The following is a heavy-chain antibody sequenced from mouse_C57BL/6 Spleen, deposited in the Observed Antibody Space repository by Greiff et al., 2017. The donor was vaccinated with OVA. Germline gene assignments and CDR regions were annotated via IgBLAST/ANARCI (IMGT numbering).Heavy chain of an antibody. Sequence: VQLQQPGAELVMPGASVKLSCKASGYTFTSYWMHWVKQRPGQGLEWIGEIDPADSYTNYNQKFKGKSTLTVDKSSSTAYMQLSSLTSEDSAVYYCARCCSSYPGGYFDVWGTGTTVTVSS. CDR1: GYTFTSYW. CDR2: IDPADSYT. CDR3: ARCCSSYPGGYFDV. J-gene: IGHJ1*03. V-gene: IGHV1-69*01. D-gene: IGHD1-1*01.